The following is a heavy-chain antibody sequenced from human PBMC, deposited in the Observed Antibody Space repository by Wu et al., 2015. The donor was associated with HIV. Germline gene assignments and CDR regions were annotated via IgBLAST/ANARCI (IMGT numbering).Heavy chain of an antibody. V-gene: IGHV1-2*02. CDR3: ARGDGPQWLAGSNWFDP. Sequence: QVQLVQSGAEVKKPGASVKVSCKASGYTFTGYYMHWVRQAPGQGLEWMGWINPNSGGTNYAQKFQGRVTMTRDTSISTAYMELSRLRSDDTAVYYCARGDGPQWLAGSNWFDPWGQGTLVTVSS. CDR2: INPNSGGT. CDR1: GYTFTGYY. J-gene: IGHJ5*02. D-gene: IGHD6-19*01.